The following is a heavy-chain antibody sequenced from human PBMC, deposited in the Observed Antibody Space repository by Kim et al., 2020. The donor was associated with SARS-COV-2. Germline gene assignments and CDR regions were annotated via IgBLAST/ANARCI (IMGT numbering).Heavy chain of an antibody. J-gene: IGHJ3*01. V-gene: IGHV3-23*01. CDR2: ISANGDTT. Sequence: GGSLRLSCAASGFTFSSYAMNWVRQAPGKGLEWVSGISANGDTTDYADPVKGRFTISRDNSKNMLYLQMSSLRAEDTALYYCAKRAVAGTGRAFDVWGQGTMVTVSS. CDR3: AKRAVAGTGRAFDV. CDR1: GFTFSSYA. D-gene: IGHD6-19*01.